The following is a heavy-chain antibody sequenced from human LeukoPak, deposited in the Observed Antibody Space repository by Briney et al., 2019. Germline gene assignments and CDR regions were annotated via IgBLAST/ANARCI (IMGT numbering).Heavy chain of an antibody. D-gene: IGHD2-21*01. V-gene: IGHV3-23*01. CDR2: ISGGAIST. Sequence: GGSLRLSCAASGFTVSSYAMSWVRQAPGKGLEWVSSISGGAISTYYAGSVKGRFTISRDNSKNTLYLQLNSLRAEDTAAYYCAKSSSLVVVTNFDYWGQGALVTVSS. CDR3: AKSSSLVVVTNFDY. CDR1: GFTVSSYA. J-gene: IGHJ4*02.